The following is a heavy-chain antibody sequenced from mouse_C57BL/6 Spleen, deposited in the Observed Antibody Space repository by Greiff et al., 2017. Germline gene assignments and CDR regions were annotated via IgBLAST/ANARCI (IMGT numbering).Heavy chain of an antibody. Sequence: EVKLVESGGGLVKPGGSLKLSCAASGFTFSDYGMHWVRQAPEKGLEWVAYISSGSSTIYYADTVKGRFTISRDNAKNTLFLQMNSLRSEDTAMYYCAKSEGSYYAMDYWGQGTSVTVSS. V-gene: IGHV5-17*01. D-gene: IGHD1-1*01. CDR3: AKSEGSYYAMDY. CDR2: ISSGSSTI. CDR1: GFTFSDYG. J-gene: IGHJ4*01.